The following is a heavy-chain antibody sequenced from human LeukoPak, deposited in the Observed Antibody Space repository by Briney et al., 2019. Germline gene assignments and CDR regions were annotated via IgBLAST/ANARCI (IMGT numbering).Heavy chain of an antibody. CDR2: IIPIFGIA. CDR3: ARDQNSYGSGSYPDY. Sequence: SVKVSCKASGGTLSSYGISWVRQAPGQGLEWMGRIIPIFGIANYAQKFQGRVTITADKSTSTAYMELSSLTSEDTAVYYCARDQNSYGSGSYPDYWGQGTLVTVSS. D-gene: IGHD3-10*01. V-gene: IGHV1-69*04. CDR1: GGTLSSYG. J-gene: IGHJ4*02.